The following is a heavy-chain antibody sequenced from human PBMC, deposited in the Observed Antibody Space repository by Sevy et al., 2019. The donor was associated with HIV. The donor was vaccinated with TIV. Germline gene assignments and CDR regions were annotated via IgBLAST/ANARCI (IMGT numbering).Heavy chain of an antibody. D-gene: IGHD2-21*02. CDR2: INWNGVGT. J-gene: IGHJ4*02. CDR3: ARERSCGGDCYYFYY. V-gene: IGHV3-20*04. CDR1: GLNFDDYG. Sequence: GGSLRLSCAASGLNFDDYGMSWVRQAPGKGLEWVSAINWNGVGTSYADSVKGRFTISRDNAKNSQYVKMNSLRAEGTALYYCARERSCGGDCYYFYYWGQGTLVTVSS.